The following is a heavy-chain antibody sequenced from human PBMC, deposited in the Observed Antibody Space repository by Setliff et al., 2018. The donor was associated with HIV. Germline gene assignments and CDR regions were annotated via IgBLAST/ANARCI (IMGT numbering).Heavy chain of an antibody. CDR2: IVVDSGLT. V-gene: IGHV1-58*02. CDR3: AADRDVWFGELVT. D-gene: IGHD3-10*01. Sequence: VKVSCKTSGFTSPNSAIQWVRQARGQRLEWIGWIVVDSGLTNYAQKFQEGVTITRDMSANTAFMELRSLRSDDTAVYYCAADRDVWFGELVTWAQGTLVTVSS. J-gene: IGHJ4*02. CDR1: GFTSPNSA.